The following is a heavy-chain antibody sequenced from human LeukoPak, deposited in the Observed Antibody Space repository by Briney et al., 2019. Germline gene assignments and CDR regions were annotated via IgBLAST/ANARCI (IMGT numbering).Heavy chain of an antibody. Sequence: PSETLSLTCAVYGGSFSGYYWSWIRQPPGKGLEWIGEINHSGSTNYNPSLKSRVTISVDTSKNQFSLKLSSVTAADTAVYYCARPGSSSWSLDAFDIWGQGTMVTVSS. CDR3: ARPGSSSWSLDAFDI. CDR2: INHSGST. V-gene: IGHV4-34*01. D-gene: IGHD6-13*01. J-gene: IGHJ3*02. CDR1: GGSFSGYY.